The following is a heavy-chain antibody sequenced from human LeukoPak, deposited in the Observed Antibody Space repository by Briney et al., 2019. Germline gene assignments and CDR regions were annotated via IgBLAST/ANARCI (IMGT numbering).Heavy chain of an antibody. CDR1: GFTFSSYA. Sequence: SGGSLRLSCAASGFTFSSYAMSWVRQAPGKGLEGVSAISGSGGSTYYADSVKGRFTISRDNSKNTLYLQMNSLRAEDTAVYYCAKDQKYQLITKGDWSDPWGQGTLVTVSS. V-gene: IGHV3-23*01. CDR2: ISGSGGST. CDR3: AKDQKYQLITKGDWSDP. J-gene: IGHJ5*02. D-gene: IGHD2-2*01.